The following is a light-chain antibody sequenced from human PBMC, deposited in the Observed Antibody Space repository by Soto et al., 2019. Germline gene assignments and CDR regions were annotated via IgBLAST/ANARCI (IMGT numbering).Light chain of an antibody. CDR3: QQYYNWRYT. CDR1: QSISSN. Sequence: EIVMTQSPATLSVSPGERATLSCRASQSISSNLAWYQQKPGQAPRLLIYGASTRATGIPARFSGSGSGTEFTLTISSLQSEDFAVYYCQQYYNWRYTFGQGTRLEIK. J-gene: IGKJ2*01. V-gene: IGKV3-15*01. CDR2: GAS.